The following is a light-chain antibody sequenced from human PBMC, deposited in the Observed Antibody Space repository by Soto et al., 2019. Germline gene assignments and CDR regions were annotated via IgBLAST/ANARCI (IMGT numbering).Light chain of an antibody. CDR2: AAS. Sequence: DIQMTQSPSSLSASVGDRVTITCRASQSISSYLNWYQQKPGKAPKLLIYAASSLQSGVPSRFSGGGLGTDFTPTISSLQPEDFETYYCQQSYSTRLTFGGGTKVEIK. CDR1: QSISSY. CDR3: QQSYSTRLT. J-gene: IGKJ4*01. V-gene: IGKV1-39*01.